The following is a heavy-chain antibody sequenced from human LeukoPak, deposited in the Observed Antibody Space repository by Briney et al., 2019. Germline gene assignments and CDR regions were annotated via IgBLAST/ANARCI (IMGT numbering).Heavy chain of an antibody. V-gene: IGHV4-39*07. CDR1: GGSISSSSYY. D-gene: IGHD2-2*01. J-gene: IGHJ5*02. CDR2: IYYSGST. CDR3: ARAHTLRYCSSTSCPNWFDP. Sequence: SETLSLTCTVSGGSISSSSYYWGWIRQPPGKGLEWIGSIYYSGSTYYNPSLKSRVTISVDTSKNQFSLKLSSVTAADTAVYYCARAHTLRYCSSTSCPNWFDPWGQGTLVTVSS.